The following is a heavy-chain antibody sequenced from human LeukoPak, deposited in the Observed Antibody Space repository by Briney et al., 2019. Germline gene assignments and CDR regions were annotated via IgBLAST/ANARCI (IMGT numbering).Heavy chain of an antibody. CDR2: IYHSGST. CDR3: ARGVVRGAAAAPPDVYFDY. Sequence: SETLSLTCTVSGYSISSGYYWGWIRQPPGKGLEWIGSIYHSGSTYYNPSLKSRVTISVDTSKNQFSLKLSSVTAADTAVYYCARGVVRGAAAAPPDVYFDYWGQGALVTVSS. CDR1: GYSISSGYY. V-gene: IGHV4-38-2*02. D-gene: IGHD6-13*01. J-gene: IGHJ4*02.